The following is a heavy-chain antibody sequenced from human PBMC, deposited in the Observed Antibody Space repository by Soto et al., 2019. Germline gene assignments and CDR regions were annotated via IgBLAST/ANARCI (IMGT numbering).Heavy chain of an antibody. Sequence: GKWLEWVSSISSSSSYIYYADSVKGRFTISRDNAKNSLYLQMNSLRAEDTAVYYCASSPMAYGFWSAPLQYWLDPSAQAALLTLSS. CDR2: ISSSSSYI. V-gene: IGHV3-21*01. D-gene: IGHD3-3*01. J-gene: IGHJ5*02. CDR3: ASSPMAYGFWSAPLQYWLDP.